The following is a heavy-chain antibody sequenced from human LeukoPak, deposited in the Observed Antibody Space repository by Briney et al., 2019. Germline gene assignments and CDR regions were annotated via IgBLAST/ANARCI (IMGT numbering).Heavy chain of an antibody. J-gene: IGHJ4*02. Sequence: GGSLRLSCVVSRLTFSGYWVLGVRQAPGKGREGVAAINKGGSEKRYVDSVEGRFTISRDNARNSVYLQMTSLGAEDTAVYYCATYTQHFGAPGGADYWGLGTLVTVSS. CDR2: INKGGSEK. D-gene: IGHD2-8*02. V-gene: IGHV3-7*03. CDR1: RLTFSGYW. CDR3: ATYTQHFGAPGGADY.